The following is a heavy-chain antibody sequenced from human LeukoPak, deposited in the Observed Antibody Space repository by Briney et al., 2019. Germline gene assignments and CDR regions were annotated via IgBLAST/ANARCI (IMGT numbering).Heavy chain of an antibody. J-gene: IGHJ5*02. D-gene: IGHD6-13*01. V-gene: IGHV4-39*01. CDR1: GGSISSSSYY. Sequence: SETLSLTSTVSGGSISSSSYYWGWIRQPPGKGLEWIGSIYYSGSTYYNPSLKSRVTISVDTSKNQFSLKLSSVTAADTAVYYCARGTISRIAEINWFDPWGQGTLVTVSS. CDR2: IYYSGST. CDR3: ARGTISRIAEINWFDP.